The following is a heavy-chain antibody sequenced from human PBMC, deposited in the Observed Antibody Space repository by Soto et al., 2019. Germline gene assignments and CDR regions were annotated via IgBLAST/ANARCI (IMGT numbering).Heavy chain of an antibody. CDR3: ARDAAARRRNWFDP. V-gene: IGHV1-18*01. Sequence: ASVKVACKASGYTFTSYGISWVRQAPGQGLERMGWISAYNGNTNYAQKLQGRVTMTTDTSTSTAYMELRSLRSDDTAVYYCARDAAARRRNWFDPWGQGTLVTVSS. J-gene: IGHJ5*02. CDR2: ISAYNGNT. CDR1: GYTFTSYG. D-gene: IGHD6-6*01.